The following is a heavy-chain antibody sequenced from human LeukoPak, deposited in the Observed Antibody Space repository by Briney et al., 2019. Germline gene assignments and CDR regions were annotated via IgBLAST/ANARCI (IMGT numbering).Heavy chain of an antibody. CDR1: GFTFSSYA. D-gene: IGHD2-15*01. Sequence: GRSLRLSCAASGFTFSSYAMHWVRQAPGKGLEWVAVISYDGSNKYYADPVKGRFTISRDNSKNTLYLQMNSLRAEDMAVYYCARGCSGGSCYSFFSYFDYWGQGTLVTVSS. V-gene: IGHV3-30-3*01. J-gene: IGHJ4*02. CDR2: ISYDGSNK. CDR3: ARGCSGGSCYSFFSYFDY.